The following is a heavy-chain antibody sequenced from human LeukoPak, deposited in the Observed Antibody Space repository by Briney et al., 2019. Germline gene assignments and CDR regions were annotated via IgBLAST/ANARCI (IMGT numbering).Heavy chain of an antibody. CDR3: ARLYGDWFDP. D-gene: IGHD4-17*01. V-gene: IGHV3-48*01. J-gene: IGHJ5*02. CDR1: GFTFTNYN. CDR2: ISGGSGTI. Sequence: GGSLRLSCAASGFTFTNYNMNWVRQAPGKGLEWISYISGGSGTIYYADSVRGRFTVSRDNAKDSLWLQMDSLRVEDPAVNFCARLYGDWFDPWGPGTLVTVSS.